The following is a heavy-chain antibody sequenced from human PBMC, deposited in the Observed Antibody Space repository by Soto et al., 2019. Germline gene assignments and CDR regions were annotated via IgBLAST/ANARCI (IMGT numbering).Heavy chain of an antibody. Sequence: GGSLRLSCAASGFTFSSYGMHWVRQAPGKGLEWVAVIWYDGSNKYYVDSVKGRFTISRDNSKNTLYLQMNSLRAEDTAVYYCARDPKHYDFWSGYTVWDTPYYYYMDVWGKGTTVTVSS. CDR2: IWYDGSNK. CDR3: ARDPKHYDFWSGYTVWDTPYYYYMDV. V-gene: IGHV3-33*01. J-gene: IGHJ6*03. CDR1: GFTFSSYG. D-gene: IGHD3-3*01.